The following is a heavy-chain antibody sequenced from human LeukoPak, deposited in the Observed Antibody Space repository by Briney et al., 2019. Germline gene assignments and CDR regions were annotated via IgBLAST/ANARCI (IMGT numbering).Heavy chain of an antibody. D-gene: IGHD3-10*02. J-gene: IGHJ3*01. CDR1: GFTFSNSG. V-gene: IGHV3-33*01. Sequence: GGSLRLSCAASGFTFSNSGMHWVRQAPGKGLEWVAVIWYDGSNEYYADAVKGRFIVSRDDSKNTVHLQMNSLRVEDTSVYYCAREISMFVNAFDLWGQGTLVAVSS. CDR2: IWYDGSNE. CDR3: AREISMFVNAFDL.